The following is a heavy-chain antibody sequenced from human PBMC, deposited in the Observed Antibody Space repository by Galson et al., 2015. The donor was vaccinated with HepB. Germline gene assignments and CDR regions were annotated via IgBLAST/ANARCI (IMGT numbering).Heavy chain of an antibody. CDR2: IDWDDNK. V-gene: IGHV2-70*01. J-gene: IGHJ6*03. CDR1: GFSLTTDGAC. D-gene: IGHD3-10*01. CDR3: ARCRGGYYYYFYMDV. Sequence: PALVKPTQTLTLTCTFSGFSLTTDGACVSWIRQPPGKALEWLALIDWDDNKYYRSSLKTRLTISKDTSKNQVVLTVSNMDPVDTATYYCARCRGGYYYYFYMDVWGKGTTVTVSS.